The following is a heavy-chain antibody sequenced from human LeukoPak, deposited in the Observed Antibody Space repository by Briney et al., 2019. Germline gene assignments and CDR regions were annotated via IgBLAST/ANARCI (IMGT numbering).Heavy chain of an antibody. D-gene: IGHD6-13*01. CDR3: ARARRPQQLVVDAWFDP. V-gene: IGHV1-2*02. CDR1: GYTFTGHY. Sequence: ASVKVSCKASGYTFTGHYMHWVRQAPGQGLEWMGWINHNSGGTNYAQKFQGRVTMTRDTSISTAYMELSRLRSDDTAVYYCARARRPQQLVVDAWFDPWGQGTLVTVSS. CDR2: INHNSGGT. J-gene: IGHJ5*02.